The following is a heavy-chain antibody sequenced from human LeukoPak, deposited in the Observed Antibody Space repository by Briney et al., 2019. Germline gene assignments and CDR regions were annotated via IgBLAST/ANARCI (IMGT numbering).Heavy chain of an antibody. CDR1: GFTFSSYS. Sequence: GGSLRLSCAASGFTFSSYSMNWVRQAPGKGLEWVSSISSSSSYIYYADSVKGRFTISRDNAKNSLYLQMNSLRAEDTAVYYCARDRLLWFGELGDYMDVWGKGPTVTVSS. J-gene: IGHJ6*03. D-gene: IGHD3-10*01. CDR2: ISSSSSYI. V-gene: IGHV3-21*01. CDR3: ARDRLLWFGELGDYMDV.